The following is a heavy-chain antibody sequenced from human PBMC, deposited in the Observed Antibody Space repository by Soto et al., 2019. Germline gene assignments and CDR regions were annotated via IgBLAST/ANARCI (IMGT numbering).Heavy chain of an antibody. CDR3: ARGGDQDY. D-gene: IGHD2-21*01. CDR1: GFTFNYYW. V-gene: IGHV3-74*01. Sequence: EVQLVESGGGLVQPGGSLRLSCVASGFTFNYYWMHWVRQAPGKGLMWVSRLQTDGSHPDYADSVKGRFTISRDNAKNTLYLQMTKLRADATAVYYCARGGDQDYWGQGTLVTVSS. J-gene: IGHJ4*02. CDR2: LQTDGSHP.